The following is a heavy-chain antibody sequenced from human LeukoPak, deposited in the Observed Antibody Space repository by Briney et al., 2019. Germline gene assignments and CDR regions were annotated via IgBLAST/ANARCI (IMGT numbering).Heavy chain of an antibody. V-gene: IGHV3-48*04. Sequence: GGSLRLSCAASGFTFSSFSMFWVRQAPGKGLEWLSYISSTSRNIYYADSVKGRFTVSRDNAKNSLFLQMNSLRAEDTAIYYCAREWRGSGDYWGQGTLVTVSS. CDR3: AREWRGSGDY. D-gene: IGHD3-10*01. J-gene: IGHJ4*02. CDR2: ISSTSRNI. CDR1: GFTFSSFS.